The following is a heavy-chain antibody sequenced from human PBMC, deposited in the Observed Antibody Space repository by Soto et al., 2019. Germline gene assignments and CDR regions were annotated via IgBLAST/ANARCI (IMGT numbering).Heavy chain of an antibody. V-gene: IGHV3-23*01. J-gene: IGHJ4*02. D-gene: IGHD2-2*01. CDR1: RFSFSSYA. CDR3: AKDGYSITRNRPLDY. Sequence: GGSLTLSCAASRFSFSSYAMCWVRQAPGEGLEWVSSISVSGGSTYYADSVKGRFTISRDNSKNTLYLQMNSLRAEDTAVYYCAKDGYSITRNRPLDYWGQGTLVTVSS. CDR2: ISVSGGST.